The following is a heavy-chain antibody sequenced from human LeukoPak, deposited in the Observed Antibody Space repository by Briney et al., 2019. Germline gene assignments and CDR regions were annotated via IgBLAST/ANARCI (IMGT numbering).Heavy chain of an antibody. J-gene: IGHJ4*02. CDR3: ARDSKRYYDFWSGSKRTSGEFDY. CDR1: GASISTYY. D-gene: IGHD3-3*01. V-gene: IGHV4-4*09. Sequence: SETLSLTCTVSGASISTYYWTWIRQPPGKGLEWLGYIYSSGSTNYNPSLKSRVTISVDTSKNQFSLKLSSVTAADTAAYYCARDSKRYYDFWSGSKRTSGEFDYWGQGTLVTVSS. CDR2: IYSSGST.